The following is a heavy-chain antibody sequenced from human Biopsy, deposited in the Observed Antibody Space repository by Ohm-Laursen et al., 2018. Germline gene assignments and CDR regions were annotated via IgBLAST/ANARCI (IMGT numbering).Heavy chain of an antibody. D-gene: IGHD6-6*01. CDR2: ISETSSHI. Sequence: SLRLSCTASGFSVSSYDMNWVRQAPRKGLEWLSYISETSSHIYDADSVRGRFTVARDIAKNSLYLQLNSLRVEDTAVYYCARDSSRRAREGGMDVWGQGTTVTVSS. CDR1: GFSVSSYD. CDR3: ARDSSRRAREGGMDV. V-gene: IGHV3-21*01. J-gene: IGHJ6*02.